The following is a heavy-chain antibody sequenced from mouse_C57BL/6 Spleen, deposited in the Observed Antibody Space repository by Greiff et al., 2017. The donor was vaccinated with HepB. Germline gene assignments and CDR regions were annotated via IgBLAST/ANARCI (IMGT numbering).Heavy chain of an antibody. CDR3: RDGYYVGY. J-gene: IGHJ2*01. Sequence: VHVKQSGPELVKPGASVKMSCKASGYTFTDYYMHWVKQKPGKGLEWIGEIYPGSGNTDYKEKFKGKATLTADTSSSTAYMQRSSLTSEDSAVYFCARDGYYVGYWGQGTTLTVSS. V-gene: IGHV1-83*01. CDR1: YTFTDYYM. D-gene: IGHD2-3*01. CDR2: YPGSGNTD.